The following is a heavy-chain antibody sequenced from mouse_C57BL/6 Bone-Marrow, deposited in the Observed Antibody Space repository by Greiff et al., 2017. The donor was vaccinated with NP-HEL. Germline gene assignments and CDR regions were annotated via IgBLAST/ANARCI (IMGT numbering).Heavy chain of an antibody. CDR1: GYTFTSYW. J-gene: IGHJ4*01. CDR2: IDPSDSYT. D-gene: IGHD2-3*01. Sequence: QVQLQQPGSELVMPGASVKLSCKASGYTFTSYWMHWVKQRPGQGLEWIGEIDPSDSYTNYNQKFKGKSTLTVDKSSSTAYMQLSSLTSEDSAVYYCAIDGKYAMDYWGQGTSVTVSS. CDR3: AIDGKYAMDY. V-gene: IGHV1-69*01.